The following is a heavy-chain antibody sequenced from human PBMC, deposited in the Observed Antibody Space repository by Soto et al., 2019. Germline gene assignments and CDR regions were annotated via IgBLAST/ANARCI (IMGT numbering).Heavy chain of an antibody. Sequence: QVQLQESGPGLVKPSQTLSLTCTVSGGSISSCGYYWSWIRQHPGKGLEWIGYIYCSGRTYYNQSLKSRVSLSVDTSKNQFSLKVGSVTAADTAVYYCASPSRRGIGYLGQGTLVTVAS. CDR1: GGSISSCGYY. J-gene: IGHJ4*02. CDR3: ASPSRRGIGY. V-gene: IGHV4-31*03. CDR2: IYCSGRT.